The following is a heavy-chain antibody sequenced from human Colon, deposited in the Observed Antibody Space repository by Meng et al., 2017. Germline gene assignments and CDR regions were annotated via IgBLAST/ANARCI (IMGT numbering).Heavy chain of an antibody. J-gene: IGHJ4*01. Sequence: GESLKISCAASGFTFSSYGMHWVRQAPGKGLEWVAVIWYDGSNKYYADSVKGRFTISRDNSKNTLYLQMNSLRAEDTAVYYCARDLVAFGGVLYYFDYWGHGTRVTVSS. D-gene: IGHD3-16*01. V-gene: IGHV3-33*01. CDR2: IWYDGSNK. CDR1: GFTFSSYG. CDR3: ARDLVAFGGVLYYFDY.